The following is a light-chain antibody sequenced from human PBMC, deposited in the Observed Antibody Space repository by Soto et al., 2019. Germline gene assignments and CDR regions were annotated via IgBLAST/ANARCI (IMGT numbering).Light chain of an antibody. CDR1: QTISTS. V-gene: IGKV1-5*03. J-gene: IGKJ5*01. Sequence: DIQMTQSPSTQSASVGDRVTITCRATQTISTSLAWYQQIPGRAPKLLIYKASILDTGVPSRFSGSGSGTEFTLTISSLQPDDFATYYCQQYNSYKITFGQGTRLEIK. CDR3: QQYNSYKIT. CDR2: KAS.